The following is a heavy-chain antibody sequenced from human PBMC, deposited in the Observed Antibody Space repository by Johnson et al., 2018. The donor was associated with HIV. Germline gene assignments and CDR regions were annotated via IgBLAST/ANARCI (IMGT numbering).Heavy chain of an antibody. J-gene: IGHJ3*02. D-gene: IGHD1-26*01. CDR2: IWYDGSNK. CDR3: AREGSGIAGGGAFDI. V-gene: IGHV3-33*08. CDR1: GFTFSDYG. Sequence: VHLVESGGGVVQPGRSLRLSCAVSGFTFSDYGMHWVRQAPGKGLEWVAVIWYDGSNKYYADSVKGRFTISRDNSKNTLYLQMNSLRAEDTAVYYCAREGSGIAGGGAFDIRGQGTMVTVSS.